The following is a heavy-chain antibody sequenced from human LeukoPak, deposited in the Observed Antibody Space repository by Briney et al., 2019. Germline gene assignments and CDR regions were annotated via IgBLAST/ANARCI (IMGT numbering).Heavy chain of an antibody. CDR1: GFTFSSYA. Sequence: GGSLRLSCAASGFTFSSYAMSWVRQAPGEGLEWVSAISGSGGSTYYVDSVKGRFTISRDNFKNTLYLQMNSLRAEDTAVYYCAKVRDYDSSGYSDYWGQGNLVTVSS. CDR3: AKVRDYDSSGYSDY. D-gene: IGHD3-22*01. J-gene: IGHJ4*02. CDR2: ISGSGGST. V-gene: IGHV3-23*01.